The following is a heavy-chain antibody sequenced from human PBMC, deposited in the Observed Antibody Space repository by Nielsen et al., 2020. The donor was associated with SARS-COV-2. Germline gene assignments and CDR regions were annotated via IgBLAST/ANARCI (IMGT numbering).Heavy chain of an antibody. CDR3: ARAQLVGVTVGAFDI. CDR2: IYYSGST. J-gene: IGHJ3*02. D-gene: IGHD1-26*01. V-gene: IGHV4-31*03. CDR1: GGSISSGGYY. Sequence: SETLSLTCTVSGGSISSGGYYWSWIRQHPGEGLEWIGYIYYSGSTYYNPSLKSRVTISVDTSKNQFSLKLSSVTAADTAVYYCARAQLVGVTVGAFDIWGQGTMVTVSS.